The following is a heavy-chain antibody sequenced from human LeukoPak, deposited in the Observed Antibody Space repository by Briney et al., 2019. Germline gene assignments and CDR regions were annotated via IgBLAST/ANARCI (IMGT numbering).Heavy chain of an antibody. V-gene: IGHV3-23*01. CDR3: AKASFGEGRVDY. CDR1: GFTFSSYA. D-gene: IGHD3-10*01. Sequence: GGSLRLSCAASGFTFSSYAMSWVRQAPGKGLEWVSAISGSGGSTYYADSVKGRFTISRDNSKNTLYLQMNSLRAEVTAVYYCAKASFGEGRVDYWGQGTLVTVSS. J-gene: IGHJ4*02. CDR2: ISGSGGST.